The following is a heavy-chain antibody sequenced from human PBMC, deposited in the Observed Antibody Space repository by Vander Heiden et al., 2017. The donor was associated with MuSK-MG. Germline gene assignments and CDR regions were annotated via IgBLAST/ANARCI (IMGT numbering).Heavy chain of an antibody. V-gene: IGHV4-38-2*01. CDR1: GYSISSGYS. CDR3: ATHLPVTTLSHAYDI. Sequence: QVQLQESGPGLVKPSETPSLTCPVSGYSISSGYSWGWRRQPPGKGLDWIGSIYHSGSTYYTPSLNGRVTISVDTSKNLFSMKLSPVTAAETAVYYCATHLPVTTLSHAYDIWVQGRMGT. D-gene: IGHD4-17*01. CDR2: IYHSGST. J-gene: IGHJ3*02.